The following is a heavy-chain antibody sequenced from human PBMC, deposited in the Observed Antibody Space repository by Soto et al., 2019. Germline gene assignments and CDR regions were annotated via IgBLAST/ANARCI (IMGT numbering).Heavy chain of an antibody. CDR3: ARGPPYYYGSGSTDY. Sequence: PGGSLRLSCAASGFTFSSYSMNWVRQAPGKGLEWVSYISSSSSTIYYADSVKGRFTISRDNAKNSLYLQMNSLRDEDTAVYYCARGPPYYYGSGSTDYWGQGTLVTVSS. J-gene: IGHJ4*02. D-gene: IGHD3-10*01. CDR1: GFTFSSYS. CDR2: ISSSSSTI. V-gene: IGHV3-48*02.